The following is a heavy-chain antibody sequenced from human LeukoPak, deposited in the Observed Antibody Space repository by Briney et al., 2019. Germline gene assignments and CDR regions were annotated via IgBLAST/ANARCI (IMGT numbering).Heavy chain of an antibody. V-gene: IGHV1-2*02. CDR1: GYTFTGYY. CDR3: ARSARMVRVMNWFDP. J-gene: IGHJ5*02. CDR2: INPNSGGT. Sequence: ASVKVSCKASGYTFTGYYMHWVRQAPGQGLEWMGWINPNSGGTNYAQKFQGRVTMTRDTSISTAYMELSRLRSDDTAVYYCARSARMVRVMNWFDPWGQGTLVTVSS. D-gene: IGHD3-10*01.